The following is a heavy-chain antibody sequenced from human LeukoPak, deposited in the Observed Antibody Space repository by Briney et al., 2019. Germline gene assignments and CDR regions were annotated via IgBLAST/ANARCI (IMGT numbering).Heavy chain of an antibody. D-gene: IGHD3-10*01. CDR2: INPSGGST. J-gene: IGHJ3*02. CDR1: GYTFTSYY. Sequence: ASVKVSCKASGYTFTSYYMHWVRQAPGQGLEWMGIINPSGGSTSYAQKFQGRVTMTRDTSTSTVYMELSSLRSEDTAVYYCARDWGTYYYGSGSVGAFDIWGQGTMVTVSS. V-gene: IGHV1-46*01. CDR3: ARDWGTYYYGSGSVGAFDI.